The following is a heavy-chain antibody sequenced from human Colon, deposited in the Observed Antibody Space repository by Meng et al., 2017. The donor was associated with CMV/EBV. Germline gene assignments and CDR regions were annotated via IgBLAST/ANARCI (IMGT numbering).Heavy chain of an antibody. CDR1: GDSLSNDY. J-gene: IGHJ4*02. V-gene: IGHV4-59*01. Sequence: SETLSLTCTVSGDSLSNDYWTWMRQPPGKGLEWIGYIFNSGTNYNPSLQSRVTISIDRSKNQFSLKLSSVTAADTAVYYCARDREYSSSNWGQGTLVTVSS. CDR2: IFNSGT. D-gene: IGHD6-6*01. CDR3: ARDREYSSSN.